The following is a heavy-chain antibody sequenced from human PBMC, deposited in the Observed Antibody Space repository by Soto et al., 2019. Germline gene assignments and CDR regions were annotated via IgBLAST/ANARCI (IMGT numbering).Heavy chain of an antibody. V-gene: IGHV3-23*01. J-gene: IGHJ4*02. CDR1: GFTFSNYA. D-gene: IGHD2-2*01. Sequence: GGSLRLSCTASGFTFSNYAMNWVRQAPGKGLEWVSAISDGADSTYYADSVKGRFAISRDDSKNTLYLQMNTLRAEDTAVYHCAKRRYCSRTSCYSFDSWGQGTLVTVSS. CDR3: AKRRYCSRTSCYSFDS. CDR2: ISDGADST.